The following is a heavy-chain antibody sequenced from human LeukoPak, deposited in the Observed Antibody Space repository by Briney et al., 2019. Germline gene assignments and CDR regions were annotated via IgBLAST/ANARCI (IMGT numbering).Heavy chain of an antibody. CDR2: FDPEDGEK. CDR3: ATAPKIRTRVDY. V-gene: IGHV1-24*01. CDR1: GYTLTELSIS. J-gene: IGHJ4*02. Sequence: ASVTVSCKVSGYTLTELSISMHWVRQTHGQGREWMGGFDPEDGEKIYAQKFQGRLTMTEDTSTDTAYMELNSLTSEDTAVYYCATAPKIRTRVDYWGQGTLVTVSS. D-gene: IGHD2-2*01.